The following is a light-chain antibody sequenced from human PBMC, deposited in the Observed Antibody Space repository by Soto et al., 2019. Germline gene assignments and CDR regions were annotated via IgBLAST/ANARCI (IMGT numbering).Light chain of an antibody. J-gene: IGLJ1*01. Sequence: SALAQPASVSGSPGQSITISCTGTSSDIGGYNSVSWYQQHPGKAPKLVIYAVSNRPSGVSSRFSGSKSGNTASLTMSGLQAEDEATYYCSSYAGGGTSRVFGTGTKVTVL. V-gene: IGLV2-14*01. CDR1: SSDIGGYNS. CDR3: SSYAGGGTSRV. CDR2: AVS.